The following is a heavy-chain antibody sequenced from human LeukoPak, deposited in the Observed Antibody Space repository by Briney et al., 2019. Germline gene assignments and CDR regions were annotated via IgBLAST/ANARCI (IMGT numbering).Heavy chain of an antibody. Sequence: SETLSLTCAVYGGSFSGYYWSWIRQPPGKGLEWIGEINHSGSTNYNPSLKSRVTISVDTSKNQFSLKLSSVTAADTAVYYCARNGAHCSGGSCYWGLYNWFDPWGQGTLVTVSS. CDR3: ARNGAHCSGGSCYWGLYNWFDP. CDR2: INHSGST. CDR1: GGSFSGYY. D-gene: IGHD2-15*01. J-gene: IGHJ5*02. V-gene: IGHV4-34*01.